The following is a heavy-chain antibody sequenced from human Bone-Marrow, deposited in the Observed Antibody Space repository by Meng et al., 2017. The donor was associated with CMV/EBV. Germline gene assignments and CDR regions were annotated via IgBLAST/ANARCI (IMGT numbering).Heavy chain of an antibody. Sequence: GESLKISCAASGFTFSSYWMSWVRQDPGKGLEWVANIKQDGSEKYYVDSVKGRFTISRDNAKNSLYLQMNSLRAEDTAVYYCARAKRFLEWLSNGKYVWGQGTTVTVAS. CDR3: ARAKRFLEWLSNGKYV. CDR1: GFTFSSYW. D-gene: IGHD3-3*01. J-gene: IGHJ6*01. V-gene: IGHV3-7*01. CDR2: IKQDGSEK.